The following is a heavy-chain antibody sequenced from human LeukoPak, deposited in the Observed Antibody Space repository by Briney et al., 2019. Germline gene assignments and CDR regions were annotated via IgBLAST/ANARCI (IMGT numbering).Heavy chain of an antibody. Sequence: GGSLRLSCAASGFTFSDYYMSWIRQAPGKGLEWVSYISSSGSTIYYADSVKGRFSISRDNAKNSLYLQMNSLRAEDTAVYYCARQQLVYYYGMDVWGQGTTVTVSS. CDR1: GFTFSDYY. V-gene: IGHV3-11*01. CDR3: ARQQLVYYYGMDV. J-gene: IGHJ6*02. D-gene: IGHD6-13*01. CDR2: ISSSGSTI.